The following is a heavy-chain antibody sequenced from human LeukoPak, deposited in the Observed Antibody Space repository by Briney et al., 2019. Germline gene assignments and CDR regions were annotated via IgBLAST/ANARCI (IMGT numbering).Heavy chain of an antibody. CDR3: VRGSSSTWFDTGSLDH. CDR2: IYYNGGT. Sequence: ASETLSLTCTVSGDSISSYYWNWIRQPPRKGLERIGYIYYNGGTNYNPSLKSRVTISVDTSKNQFSLKLSSVTAADTAVYYCVRGSSSTWFDTGSLDHWGQGTLVTVSS. CDR1: GDSISSYY. D-gene: IGHD6-6*01. V-gene: IGHV4-59*01. J-gene: IGHJ4*02.